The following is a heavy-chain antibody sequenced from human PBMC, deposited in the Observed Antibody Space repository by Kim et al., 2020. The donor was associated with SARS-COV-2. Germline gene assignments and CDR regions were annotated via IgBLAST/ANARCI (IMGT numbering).Heavy chain of an antibody. J-gene: IGHJ4*02. CDR1: GFTFSTYG. CDR2: SSYDGSTK. D-gene: IGHD5-18*01. Sequence: GGSLRLSCAASGFTFSTYGMHWVRQAPGKGLEWVAISSYDGSTKYYADSVKGRFTISRDNSKNTLYLQMNSLRAEDTALYYCAKDSGGYTYIFDYWGQGTLVTVSS. V-gene: IGHV3-30*18. CDR3: AKDSGGYTYIFDY.